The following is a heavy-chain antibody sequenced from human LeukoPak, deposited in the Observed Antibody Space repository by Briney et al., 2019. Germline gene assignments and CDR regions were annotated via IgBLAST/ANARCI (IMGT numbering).Heavy chain of an antibody. CDR3: AKHPYCSSTSCYFDY. CDR2: IRYDGSNK. CDR1: GFTFSSYG. Sequence: GGSLRLSCAASGFTFSSYGMHWVRQAPGKGLEWVAFIRYDGSNKYYADSVKGRFTISRDNSKNTLYLQMNSLRAEDTAVYYCAKHPYCSSTSCYFDYWGQGTLVTVSS. J-gene: IGHJ4*02. D-gene: IGHD2-2*01. V-gene: IGHV3-30*02.